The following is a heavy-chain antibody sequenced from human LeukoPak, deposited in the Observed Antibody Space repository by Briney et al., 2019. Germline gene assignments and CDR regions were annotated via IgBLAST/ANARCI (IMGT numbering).Heavy chain of an antibody. D-gene: IGHD3-10*01. CDR2: IKQDGSEK. V-gene: IGHV3-7*05. J-gene: IGHJ4*02. CDR3: ARGGAFYYGL. Sequence: PGGSLRLSCAASGFTFSGSWMSWVRQAPGKGLEWVANIKQDGSEKYYVDSVKGRFTISRDNAKSSLYLQMNSLRIEDTAVYYCARGGAFYYGLWGQGTQVTVSS. CDR1: GFTFSGSW.